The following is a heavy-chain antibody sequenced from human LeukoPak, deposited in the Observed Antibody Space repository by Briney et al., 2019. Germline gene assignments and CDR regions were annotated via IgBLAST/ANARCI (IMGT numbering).Heavy chain of an antibody. D-gene: IGHD2-2*01. CDR3: ARGSLVVPAAMCL. CDR2: IYYSGST. Sequence: PSETLSLTCTVSGGSISSGDYYWSWIRQPPGKGLEWIGYIYYSGSTYYNPSLKSRVTISVDTSKNQFSLKLSSVTAADTAVYYCARGSLVVPAAMCLWGQGTLVTVSS. CDR1: GGSISSGDYY. V-gene: IGHV4-30-4*01. J-gene: IGHJ4*02.